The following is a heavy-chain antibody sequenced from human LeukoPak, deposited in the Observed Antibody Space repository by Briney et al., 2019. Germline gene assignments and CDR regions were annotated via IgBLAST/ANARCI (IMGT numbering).Heavy chain of an antibody. CDR3: ARHPYYYGSGSYWTHGMDV. CDR2: IYYSGST. Sequence: SETLSLTCTVSGGSISSGDYYWSWIRQPPGKGLEWIGYIYYSGSTNYNPSLKSRVTISVDTSKNQFSLKLSSVTAADTAVYYCARHPYYYGSGSYWTHGMDVWGQGTTVTVSS. CDR1: GGSISSGDYY. J-gene: IGHJ6*02. V-gene: IGHV4-61*08. D-gene: IGHD3-10*01.